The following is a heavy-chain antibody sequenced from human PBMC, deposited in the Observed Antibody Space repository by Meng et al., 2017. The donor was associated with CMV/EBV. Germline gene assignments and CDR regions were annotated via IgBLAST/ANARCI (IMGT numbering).Heavy chain of an antibody. CDR3: AVNVGGAFDY. D-gene: IGHD3-16*01. J-gene: IGHJ4*02. CDR2: TYYRSKLYN. Sequence: QVQLQQSGPGLVKPCHTLSLTCAISGDIVSGNSAAWNWIRQSPSRGLEWLGRTYYRSKLYNDYAVSVKSRIPINPDTSKNQFSLQLNSVTPEDTAVYYCAVNVGGAFDYWGQGTLVTVSS. V-gene: IGHV6-1*01. CDR1: GDIVSGNSAA.